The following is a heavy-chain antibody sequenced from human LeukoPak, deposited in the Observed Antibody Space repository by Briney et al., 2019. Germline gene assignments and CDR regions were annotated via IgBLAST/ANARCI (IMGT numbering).Heavy chain of an antibody. V-gene: IGHV4-30-2*01. CDR2: IYHSGST. CDR1: GGSISSGGYS. Sequence: KASETLSLTCAVSGGSISSGGYSWSWIRQPRGKGLEWIGYIYHSGSTDYNPSLKSRVTISVDRSKNQFSLKLSSVTAADTAVYCCASSRIAAAGCFDYWGQGTLVTVSS. CDR3: ASSRIAAAGCFDY. J-gene: IGHJ4*02. D-gene: IGHD6-13*01.